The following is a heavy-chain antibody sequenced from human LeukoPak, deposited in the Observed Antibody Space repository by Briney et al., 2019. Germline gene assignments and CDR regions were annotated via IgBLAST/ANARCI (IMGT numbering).Heavy chain of an antibody. CDR1: GFTFSSYW. CDR2: IKQDGSEK. J-gene: IGHJ5*02. D-gene: IGHD2-8*02. Sequence: PGGSLRLSCAASGFTFSSYWMSWVRQAPGKGLEWVANIKQDGSEKYYVDSVEGRFTISRDNAKNSLYLQMNSLRAEDTAVYYCARDRSRYCTGGVCWFDPWGQGTLVTVSS. CDR3: ARDRSRYCTGGVCWFDP. V-gene: IGHV3-7*01.